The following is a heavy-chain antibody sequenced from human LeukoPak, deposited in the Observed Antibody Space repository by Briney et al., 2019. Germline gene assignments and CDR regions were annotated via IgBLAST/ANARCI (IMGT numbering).Heavy chain of an antibody. CDR3: ARESLTWLQSRTSWFDP. D-gene: IGHD5-24*01. V-gene: IGHV4-39*07. J-gene: IGHJ5*02. Sequence: SETLSLTCTVSGGSISSSTYFWGWIRQPPGKGLEWIGTIYYSGSTYYNPSLKSRVTISVDSSKNQFSLRLSSVTAADTAVYYCARESLTWLQSRTSWFDPWGQGTLVIVSS. CDR1: GGSISSSTYF. CDR2: IYYSGST.